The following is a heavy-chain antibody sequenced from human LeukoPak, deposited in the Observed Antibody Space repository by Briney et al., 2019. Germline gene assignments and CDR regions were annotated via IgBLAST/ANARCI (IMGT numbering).Heavy chain of an antibody. CDR3: ARVRQKGAEGAFDI. D-gene: IGHD1-26*01. J-gene: IGHJ3*02. Sequence: WASVKVSCKASGYTFTSYYMHWVRQAPGQGLEWMGIINPSGGSTSYAQKFQGRVTMTRDKSKSTVYMELSSLRSEDTAVDYCARVRQKGAEGAFDIWGQGTMVTVSS. CDR2: INPSGGST. V-gene: IGHV1-46*01. CDR1: GYTFTSYY.